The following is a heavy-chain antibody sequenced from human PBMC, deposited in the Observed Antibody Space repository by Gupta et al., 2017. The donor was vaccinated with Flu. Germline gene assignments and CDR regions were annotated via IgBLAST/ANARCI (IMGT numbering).Heavy chain of an antibody. J-gene: IGHJ4*02. CDR1: GYSVSSAYY. CDR2: ISHSGTT. CDR3: AKGEFYYDSIHYWAY. D-gene: IGHD3-16*01. Sequence: QVQLQDSGPGLEKPSETLSLNCTVSGYSVSSAYYWDWLRQFPGKGLEWIGSISHSGTTFYNPSLKSRVTISKDTSKHQFSLRLSSLTAADTAVYYCAKGEFYYDSIHYWAYWGQGALVTVSS. V-gene: IGHV4-38-2*02.